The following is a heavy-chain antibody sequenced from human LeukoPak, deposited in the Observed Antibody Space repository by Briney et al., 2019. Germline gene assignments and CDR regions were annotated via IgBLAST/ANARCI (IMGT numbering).Heavy chain of an antibody. D-gene: IGHD5-18*01. Sequence: VASVKVSCKASGYTFTSYGISWVRQAPGQGLEWMGWISAYNGNTNYAQKLQGRVTMTTDTSTSTAYMELRSLRSDDTAVYYCARERGIQLWSSERGFDYWGQGTLVTVSS. CDR2: ISAYNGNT. CDR1: GYTFTSYG. CDR3: ARERGIQLWSSERGFDY. J-gene: IGHJ4*02. V-gene: IGHV1-18*01.